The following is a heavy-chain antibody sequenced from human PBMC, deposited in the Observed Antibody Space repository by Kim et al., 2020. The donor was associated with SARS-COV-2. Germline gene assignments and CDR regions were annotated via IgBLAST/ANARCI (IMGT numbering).Heavy chain of an antibody. J-gene: IGHJ4*01. CDR1: GGAISSGNW. Sequence: SETLSLTCVVSGGAISSGNWWSWVRQPPGKGLEWIGEIYHSGSTNYNPSLESRVTMSIDKSKNHFSLKVSSVTAADTAVYYCTRAPNAVYDYMFDYWGQGIMVTVSS. D-gene: IGHD5-12*01. V-gene: IGHV4-4*02. CDR2: IYHSGST. CDR3: TRAPNAVYDYMFDY.